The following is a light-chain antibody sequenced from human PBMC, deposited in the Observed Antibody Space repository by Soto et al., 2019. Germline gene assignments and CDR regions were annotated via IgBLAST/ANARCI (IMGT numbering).Light chain of an antibody. Sequence: DIQMTQSPSTLSASVGDRVTITCRASQSIDNWLAWYQQKPGKAPKLLIYAASTLETGVPSRFSGSGSGTEFTLTIKSLQPDDFATYSCQQFSSYSTFGQVTKL. V-gene: IGKV1-5*01. CDR2: AAS. CDR1: QSIDNW. J-gene: IGKJ1*01. CDR3: QQFSSYST.